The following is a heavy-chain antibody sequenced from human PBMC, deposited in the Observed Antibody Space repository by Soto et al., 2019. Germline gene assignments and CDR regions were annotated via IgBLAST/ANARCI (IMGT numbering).Heavy chain of an antibody. CDR2: INHSGST. V-gene: IGHV4-34*01. J-gene: IGHJ4*02. CDR1: RPSFTGYY. CDR3: ARGWGRISDY. Sequence: SATLSLTCAADRPSFTGYYWSWIYQPPGKGLEWIGEINHSGSTNYNPSLKSRVTISVDTSKNQFSLKLSSVTAADTAVYYCARGWGRISDYWGQGTLVTVSS. D-gene: IGHD7-27*01.